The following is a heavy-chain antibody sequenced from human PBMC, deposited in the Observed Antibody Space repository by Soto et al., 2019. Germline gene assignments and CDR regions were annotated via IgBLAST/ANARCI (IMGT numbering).Heavy chain of an antibody. V-gene: IGHV3-23*01. CDR1: GFIFTNYA. D-gene: IGHD6-19*01. Sequence: PGGSLRLSCAASGFIFTNYAMNCIRQAPGKGLEWVSVIGGRGNSAYYADSVQSRFTISRDNSKNTLSLQMSSLTADETAIYYCMREGRGCFDFWGRGTMVTGSS. J-gene: IGHJ3*01. CDR2: IGGRGNSA. CDR3: MREGRGCFDF.